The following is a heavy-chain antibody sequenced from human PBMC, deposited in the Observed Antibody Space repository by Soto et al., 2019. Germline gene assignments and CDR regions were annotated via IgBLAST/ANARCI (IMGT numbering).Heavy chain of an antibody. CDR3: AKEGRLASPAGDYFDS. D-gene: IGHD3-10*01. V-gene: IGHV3-23*01. CDR2: ISGSGGST. Sequence: PGGSLRLSCAASGFTFSSYAMSWVRQAPGKGLGWVSAISGSGGSTYYADSVKGRFTISRDNSKNTLYLQMNSLRAEDTAVYYCAKEGRLASPAGDYFDSWGPGTLVTVSS. J-gene: IGHJ4*02. CDR1: GFTFSSYA.